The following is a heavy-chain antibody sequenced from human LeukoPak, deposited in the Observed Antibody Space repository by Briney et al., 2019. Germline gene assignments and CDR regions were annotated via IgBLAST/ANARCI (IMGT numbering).Heavy chain of an antibody. J-gene: IGHJ6*03. CDR3: ARDTDLASYYYYYMDV. CDR2: IYTSGST. Sequence: SQTLSLTCTVSGGSISSGSYYWSWIRRPDGKGLEWIGRIYTSGSTNYNPSLKSRVTISVDTSKNQFSLKLSSVTAADTAVYYCARDTDLASYYYYYMDVWGKGTTVTVSS. V-gene: IGHV4-61*02. CDR1: GGSISSGSYY.